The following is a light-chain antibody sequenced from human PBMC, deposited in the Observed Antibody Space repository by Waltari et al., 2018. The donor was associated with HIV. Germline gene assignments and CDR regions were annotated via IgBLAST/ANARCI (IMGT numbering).Light chain of an antibody. Sequence: QSLLTQPPSVSGAPGQEVTISCTGSSSNIGAGYHVHWYQQVPGTAPKLLISANINRPSRVPDRFSVSKSGTSASLAITGLQAEDEADYYCQSYDSSLSGVVFGGGTKLTVL. CDR1: SSNIGAGYH. CDR2: ANI. J-gene: IGLJ2*01. V-gene: IGLV1-40*01. CDR3: QSYDSSLSGVV.